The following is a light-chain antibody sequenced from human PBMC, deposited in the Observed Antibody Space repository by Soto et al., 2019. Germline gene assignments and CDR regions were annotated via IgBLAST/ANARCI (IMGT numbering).Light chain of an antibody. CDR3: QQYNTYWT. CDR1: QTISHW. J-gene: IGKJ1*01. Sequence: TAFPSTLSAFVGKRGTLTFWASQTISHWLAWYQQKPGKAPKLLIFDASSLENGVPSRFSGSGSGTEFTLTISGLKPDDFATYYCQQYNTYWTFGKGTKVDIK. CDR2: DAS. V-gene: IGKV1-5*01.